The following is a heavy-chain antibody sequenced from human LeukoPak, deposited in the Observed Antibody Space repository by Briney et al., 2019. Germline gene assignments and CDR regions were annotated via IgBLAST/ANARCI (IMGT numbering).Heavy chain of an antibody. V-gene: IGHV3-23*01. CDR3: AKDWGIAAAGTLVAFDI. J-gene: IGHJ3*02. CDR1: GFTFSNYA. Sequence: PGGSLRLSCAASGFTFSNYAMSWVRQAPGKGLEWVSAISGSGGSTYYADSVKGRFTISRDNSKNTLYLQMNSLRAEDTAVYYCAKDWGIAAAGTLVAFDIWGQGTMVTVSS. CDR2: ISGSGGST. D-gene: IGHD6-13*01.